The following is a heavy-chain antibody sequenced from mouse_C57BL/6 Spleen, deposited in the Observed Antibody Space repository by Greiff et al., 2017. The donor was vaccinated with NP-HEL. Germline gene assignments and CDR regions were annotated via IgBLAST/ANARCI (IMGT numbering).Heavy chain of an antibody. J-gene: IGHJ3*01. D-gene: IGHD2-3*01. CDR1: GYTFTGYW. Sequence: QVQLQQSGAELMKPGASVKLSCKATGYTFTGYWIEWVKQRPGHGLEWIGEILPGSGSTNYNEKLKGKAIFTADTSSTTAYMQRVSRTTKDSAIYYCARYDGYYAWFAYWGKGTLVTVSA. CDR3: ARYDGYYAWFAY. V-gene: IGHV1-9*01. CDR2: ILPGSGST.